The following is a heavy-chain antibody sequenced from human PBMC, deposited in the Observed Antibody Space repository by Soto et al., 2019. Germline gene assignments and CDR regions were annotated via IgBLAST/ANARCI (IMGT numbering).Heavy chain of an antibody. CDR1: GFTFSSYA. J-gene: IGHJ4*02. D-gene: IGHD3-22*01. CDR2: ISGSGGSI. Sequence: GGSLRLSCAASGFTFSSYAMSWVRQAPGKGLEWVSAISGSGGSIYYADSVKGRFTISRDSSKSTLFLQMNSLRAEDTAVYYCAKNYPPAPYYYDSSRSYTDSWGQGTLVTVSS. V-gene: IGHV3-23*01. CDR3: AKNYPPAPYYYDSSRSYTDS.